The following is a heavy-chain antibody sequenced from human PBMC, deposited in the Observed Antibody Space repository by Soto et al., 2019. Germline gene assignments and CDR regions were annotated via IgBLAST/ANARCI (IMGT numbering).Heavy chain of an antibody. V-gene: IGHV3-7*03. Sequence: GGSLRLSCVGSGFTFGKYWMDWLRQTPGKGLEWVANIKQDGSEKFYVDSVRGRFTISRDNAKNSVYLEMNRLRDEDTGVYYCARGEESVGSPPSGFHPWGQGVQVTVSS. CDR2: IKQDGSEK. J-gene: IGHJ5*02. CDR3: ARGEESVGSPPSGFHP. CDR1: GFTFGKYW. D-gene: IGHD3-10*01.